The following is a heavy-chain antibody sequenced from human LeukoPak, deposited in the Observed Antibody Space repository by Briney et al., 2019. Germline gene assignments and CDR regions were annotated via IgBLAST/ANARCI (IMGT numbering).Heavy chain of an antibody. Sequence: GGSLRLSCAASGFTFSSYAMSWVRQAAGKGLEWVSGISGGGGNTYYADSVKGRFTISRDSSKNTLYLQMNSLRAEDTAVYYCAKDKVAIFGVDTRFDYWGQGTLVTVSS. CDR1: GFTFSSYA. V-gene: IGHV3-23*01. CDR2: ISGGGGNT. CDR3: AKDKVAIFGVDTRFDY. D-gene: IGHD3-3*01. J-gene: IGHJ4*02.